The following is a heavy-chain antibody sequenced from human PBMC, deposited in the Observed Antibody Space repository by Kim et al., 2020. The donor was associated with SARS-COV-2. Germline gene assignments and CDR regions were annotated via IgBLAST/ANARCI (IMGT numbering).Heavy chain of an antibody. CDR3: AKMTRITMIVVVPKGALDY. Sequence: GGSLRLSCAASGFTFSSYAMSWVRQAPGKGLEWVSAISGSGGSTYYADSVKGRFTISRDNSKNTLYLQMNSLRAEDTAVYYCAKMTRITMIVVVPKGALDYWGQGTLVTVSS. J-gene: IGHJ4*02. V-gene: IGHV3-23*01. CDR2: ISGSGGST. D-gene: IGHD3-22*01. CDR1: GFTFSSYA.